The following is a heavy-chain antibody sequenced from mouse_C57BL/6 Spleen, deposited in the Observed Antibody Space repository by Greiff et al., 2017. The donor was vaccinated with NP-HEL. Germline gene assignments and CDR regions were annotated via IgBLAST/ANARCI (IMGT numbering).Heavy chain of an antibody. CDR3: ARGRTDSTHYAMDY. D-gene: IGHD2-5*01. V-gene: IGHV1-20*01. CDR1: GYSFTGYF. J-gene: IGHJ4*01. Sequence: VQLKQSGPELVKPGDSVKISCKASGYSFTGYFMNWVMQSHGKSLEWIGRINPYNGDTFYNQKFKGKATLTVDKSSSTAHMELRSLTSEDSAVYYCARGRTDSTHYAMDYWGQGTSVTVSS. CDR2: INPYNGDT.